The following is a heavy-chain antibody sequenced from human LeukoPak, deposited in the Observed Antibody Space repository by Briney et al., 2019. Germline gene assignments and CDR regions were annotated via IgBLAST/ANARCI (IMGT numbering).Heavy chain of an antibody. J-gene: IGHJ6*02. CDR1: GFTFSSYA. D-gene: IGHD3-3*01. V-gene: IGHV3-30-3*01. Sequence: GGSLRLSCAASGFTFSSYAMHWVRQAPGKGLERVAVISSDGSNKYYADSVKGRFTISRDNSKNTLYLQMNSLRAEDTAVYYCASPFWSGFPENYYYYGMDVWGQGTTVTVSS. CDR3: ASPFWSGFPENYYYYGMDV. CDR2: ISSDGSNK.